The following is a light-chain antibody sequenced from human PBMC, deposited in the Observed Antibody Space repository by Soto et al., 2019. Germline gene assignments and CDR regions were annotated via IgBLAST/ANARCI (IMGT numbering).Light chain of an antibody. CDR1: SSDVGGSDF. V-gene: IGLV2-14*01. CDR3: SSYTSSMSYV. J-gene: IGLJ1*01. Sequence: QSALTQPSSLSVSPGQSITIAFTGTSSDVGGSDFVSWHQQHPGKAPKLMIYDVSKWPSGVSNRFSGSKSGNTASLTISGLQAEDEADYYCSSYTSSMSYVFGTGTKITV. CDR2: DVS.